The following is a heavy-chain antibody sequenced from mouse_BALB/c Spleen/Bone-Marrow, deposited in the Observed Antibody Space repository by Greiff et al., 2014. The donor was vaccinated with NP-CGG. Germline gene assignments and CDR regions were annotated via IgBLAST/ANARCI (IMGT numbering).Heavy chain of an antibody. Sequence: VQLQQSGAELVKPGASVKLSCTASGFNIKDTYMHWVKQRPEQGLEWIGRIDPANGNTKYDPKFQSKATITADTSSNTAYLQLSSLTSEDTAVYYCARDSPYAMDYWGQGTSVTVSS. CDR3: ARDSPYAMDY. CDR2: IDPANGNT. V-gene: IGHV14-3*02. J-gene: IGHJ4*01. CDR1: GFNIKDTY.